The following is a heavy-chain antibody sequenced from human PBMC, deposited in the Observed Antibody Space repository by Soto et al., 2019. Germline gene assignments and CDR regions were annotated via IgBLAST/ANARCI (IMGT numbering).Heavy chain of an antibody. CDR1: GFTFGTYA. CDR2: ISGSGRTT. D-gene: IGHD3-16*01. J-gene: IGHJ6*03. V-gene: IGHV3-23*01. Sequence: EVQLLVSGGGLVQPGGSLRLSCAASGFTFGTYAMKWLRQAPGRGLECVSFISGSGRTTYYADSVKGRFTVSRDNSKNTMYLQMNSLRAEDTALYYCAKFRGPSYSYYYMDVWGKGTTVTFSS. CDR3: AKFRGPSYSYYYMDV.